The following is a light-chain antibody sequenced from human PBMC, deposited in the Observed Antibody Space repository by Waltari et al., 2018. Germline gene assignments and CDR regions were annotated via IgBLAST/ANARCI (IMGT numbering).Light chain of an antibody. V-gene: IGLV6-57*01. CDR2: ENH. CDR1: SGSIASNY. Sequence: NFMLTQPHSVSGSPGKTVTISCTRSSGSIASNYVQWCQQRPGTPPTTLIYENHQRPSGVPDRFSGSIDSSSNSASLTISQLKPEDEAAYYCQSSDSSTWVFGGGTKLTVL. J-gene: IGLJ3*02. CDR3: QSSDSSTWV.